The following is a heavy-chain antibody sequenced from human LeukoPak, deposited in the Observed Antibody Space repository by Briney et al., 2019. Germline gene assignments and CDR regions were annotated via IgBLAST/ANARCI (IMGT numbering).Heavy chain of an antibody. CDR2: IRYDGSNK. Sequence: GGSLRLSCAASGFTFSSYGMHWVRQAPGKGLEWVAFIRYDGSNKYYADSVKGRFTISRDNSKNTLFLQMNSLRVEDTAVYYCAKSGLNRFDYWGQGALVTVSS. V-gene: IGHV3-30*02. J-gene: IGHJ4*02. CDR3: AKSGLNRFDY. D-gene: IGHD2-15*01. CDR1: GFTFSSYG.